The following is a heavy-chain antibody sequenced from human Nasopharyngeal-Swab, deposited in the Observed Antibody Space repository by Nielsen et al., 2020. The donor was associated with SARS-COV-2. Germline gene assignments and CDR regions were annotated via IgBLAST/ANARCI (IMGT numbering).Heavy chain of an antibody. V-gene: IGHV3-48*02. CDR3: AREGGYRYGYRLYYYYGMDV. Sequence: VRQAPGKGLEWVSYISSSSTIYYADSVKGRFTISRDNVKNSLYLQMNSLRDEDSAVYYCAREGGYRYGYRLYYYYGMDVWGQGTTVTVSS. J-gene: IGHJ6*02. CDR2: ISSSSTI. D-gene: IGHD5-18*01.